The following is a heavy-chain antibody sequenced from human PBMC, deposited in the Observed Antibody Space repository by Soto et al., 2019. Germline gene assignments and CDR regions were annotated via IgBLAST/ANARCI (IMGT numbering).Heavy chain of an antibody. D-gene: IGHD2-15*01. CDR2: ISYDGSNK. V-gene: IGHV3-30-3*01. Sequence: QVQLVESGGGVVQPGRSLRLSCAASGFTFSSYAMHWVRQAPGKGLEWVAVISYDGSNKYYADSVKGRFTISRDNSKNTLYLQMNSLRAEDTAVYYCARAYCSGGSCYSDYGMDVWGQGTTVTVSS. CDR3: ARAYCSGGSCYSDYGMDV. J-gene: IGHJ6*02. CDR1: GFTFSSYA.